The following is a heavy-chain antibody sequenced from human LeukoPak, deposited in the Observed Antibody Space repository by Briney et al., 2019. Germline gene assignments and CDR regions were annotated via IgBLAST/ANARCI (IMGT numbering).Heavy chain of an antibody. D-gene: IGHD3-22*01. CDR2: ISSSGSTI. J-gene: IGHJ4*02. CDR3: ARVTQDYYDSSGYRPEYFDY. V-gene: IGHV3-11*01. Sequence: GGSLRLSCAASGFTFSYYYMSWIRQAPGKGLEWVSYISSSGSTIYYADSVKGRLTICRDNAKKSMYLQMNSMRAEDTAVYYCARVTQDYYDSSGYRPEYFDYWGQGTLVTVSS. CDR1: GFTFSYYY.